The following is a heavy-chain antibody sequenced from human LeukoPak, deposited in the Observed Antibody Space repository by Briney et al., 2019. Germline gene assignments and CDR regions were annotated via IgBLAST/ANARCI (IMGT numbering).Heavy chain of an antibody. CDR1: GYTFTSYG. J-gene: IGHJ4*02. CDR2: MNPNSGNT. V-gene: IGHV1-8*02. CDR3: ARPEDLIVGATSQALESLDY. D-gene: IGHD1-26*01. Sequence: ASVKVSCKASGYTFTSYGISWVRQATGQGLEWMGWMNPNSGNTGYAQKFQGRVTMTRNTSISTAYMELSSLRSEDTAVYYCARPEDLIVGATSQALESLDYWGQGALVTVSS.